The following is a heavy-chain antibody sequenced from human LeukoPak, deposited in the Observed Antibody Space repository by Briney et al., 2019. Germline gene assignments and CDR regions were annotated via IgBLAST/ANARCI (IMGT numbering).Heavy chain of an antibody. V-gene: IGHV4-4*07. Sequence: SETLSLTCTVSGGSISSYYWSWIRQPAGKGLEWMGRIYTSVSTNFSPSLKSRVTMSVDTSKNQFSLKLSSVTAADTAVYYCARWRDDYFDYWGQGTLVTVSS. CDR1: GGSISSYY. CDR2: IYTSVST. J-gene: IGHJ4*02. CDR3: ARWRDDYFDY.